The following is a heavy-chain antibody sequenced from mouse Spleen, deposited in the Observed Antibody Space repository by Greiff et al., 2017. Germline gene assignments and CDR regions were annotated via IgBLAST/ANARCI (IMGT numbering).Heavy chain of an antibody. Sequence: VQLKQSGPELVKPGASMKISCKASGYSFTGYTMNWVKQSHGKNLEWIGLINPYNGGTSYNQKFKGKATLTVDKSSSTAYMELLSLTSEDSAVYYCAIYYGSSGYYAMDYWGQGTSVTVSS. J-gene: IGHJ4*01. CDR3: AIYYGSSGYYAMDY. CDR1: GYSFTGYT. CDR2: INPYNGGT. D-gene: IGHD1-1*01. V-gene: IGHV1-26*01.